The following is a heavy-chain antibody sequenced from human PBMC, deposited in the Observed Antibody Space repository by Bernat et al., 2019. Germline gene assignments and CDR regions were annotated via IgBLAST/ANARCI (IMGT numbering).Heavy chain of an antibody. V-gene: IGHV3-74*01. CDR1: GFTFSSYW. CDR3: AKDISSGPSGVSEYY. D-gene: IGHD2-15*01. Sequence: EVQLVESGGGLVQPGGSLRLSCAASGFTFSSYWMHWVRQAPGKGLVWVSRINSDGSSTSYADSVKGRFTISRDNSKNTLYLQMNSLRAEDTAVYYCAKDISSGPSGVSEYYWGQGTLVTVSS. CDR2: INSDGSST. J-gene: IGHJ4*02.